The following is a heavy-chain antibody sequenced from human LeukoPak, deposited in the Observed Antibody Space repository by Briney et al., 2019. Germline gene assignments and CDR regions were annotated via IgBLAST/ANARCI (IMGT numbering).Heavy chain of an antibody. Sequence: ASVKVSCKASGYTFTDYYMHWVRQAPGQGLEWMGWINPNSGGTDYAQKFQGRVTMTRDTSITTAYMELSRLRSDDTTVYYCATAALPPYDSNPSYHYYYMDVWGKGTTVTVSS. CDR2: INPNSGGT. CDR1: GYTFTDYY. V-gene: IGHV1-2*02. D-gene: IGHD3-22*01. CDR3: ATAALPPYDSNPSYHYYYMDV. J-gene: IGHJ6*03.